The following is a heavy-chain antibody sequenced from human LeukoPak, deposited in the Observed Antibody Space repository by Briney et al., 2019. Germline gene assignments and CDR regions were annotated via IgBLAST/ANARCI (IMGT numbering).Heavy chain of an antibody. CDR2: ISADNGNT. J-gene: IGHJ5*02. D-gene: IGHD6-19*01. V-gene: IGHV1-18*01. Sequence: ASVKVSCKTSGYTFTNYGITWVRQAPGQGLEWMGWISADNGNTNYGKKVQGRVTMTRDTSTRTAYMELRSLRSDDTAVYYCARGSQKYSSGLLNWFDPWGQGTLVTVSS. CDR3: ARGSQKYSSGLLNWFDP. CDR1: GYTFTNYG.